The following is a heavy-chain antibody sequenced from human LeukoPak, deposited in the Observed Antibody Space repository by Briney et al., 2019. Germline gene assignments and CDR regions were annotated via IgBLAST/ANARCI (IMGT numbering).Heavy chain of an antibody. CDR2: MNPNSGNT. D-gene: IGHD6-19*01. CDR1: GYTFTGYY. V-gene: IGHV1-8*02. Sequence: GASVKVSCKASGYTFTGYYMHWVRQATGQGLEWMGWMNPNSGNTGYAQKFQGRVTMTRNTSISTAYMELSSLRSEDTAVYYCARAALRGSGWKYFDYWGQGTLVTVSS. J-gene: IGHJ4*02. CDR3: ARAALRGSGWKYFDY.